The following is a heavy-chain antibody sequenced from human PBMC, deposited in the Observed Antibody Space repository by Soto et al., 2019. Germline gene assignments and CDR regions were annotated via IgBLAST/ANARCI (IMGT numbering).Heavy chain of an antibody. CDR2: VYYSGST. V-gene: IGHV4-30-4*01. D-gene: IGHD3-22*01. CDR1: GGSISSGDYY. Sequence: QVQLQESGPGLVKPSQTLSLTCTVSGGSISSGDYYWSWIHQPPGKGLEWIGCVYYSGSTYYNPSLKSRVTLSIDTSKNQFSLKLSSVTAADTAVYYCARDKYDYYDSSRYNYYYYGMDVWGQGTTVTVSS. CDR3: ARDKYDYYDSSRYNYYYYGMDV. J-gene: IGHJ6*02.